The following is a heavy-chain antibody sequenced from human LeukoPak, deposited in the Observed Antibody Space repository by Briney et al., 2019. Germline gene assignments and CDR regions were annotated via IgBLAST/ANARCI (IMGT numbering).Heavy chain of an antibody. CDR2: INPYNANT. Sequence: ASVKVSCKASGYTFTSYGISWLRQAPGQGLEWMGWINPYNANTNYAQKLQGRVIMTTDTSTSTAYMEVRSLRSDDTAVYYCARDVSGYDSSGYYVYWGQGTLVTVSS. V-gene: IGHV1-18*01. CDR3: ARDVSGYDSSGYYVY. D-gene: IGHD3-22*01. CDR1: GYTFTSYG. J-gene: IGHJ4*02.